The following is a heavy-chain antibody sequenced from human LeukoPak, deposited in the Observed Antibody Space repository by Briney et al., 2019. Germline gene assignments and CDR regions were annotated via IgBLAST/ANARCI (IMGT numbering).Heavy chain of an antibody. CDR3: ARAYSGSYGSDY. Sequence: PGGSLRLSCAASGFTFSSYSMNWVRQAPGKGLEWLSYISSSSSTIYYADSAKGRFTISRDNAKNSLYLQMNSLRAEDTAVYYCARAYSGSYGSDYWGQGTLVTVSS. J-gene: IGHJ4*02. CDR1: GFTFSSYS. D-gene: IGHD1-26*01. V-gene: IGHV3-48*01. CDR2: ISSSSSTI.